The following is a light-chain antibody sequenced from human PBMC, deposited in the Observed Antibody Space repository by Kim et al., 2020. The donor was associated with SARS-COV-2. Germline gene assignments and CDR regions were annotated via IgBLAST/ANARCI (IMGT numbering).Light chain of an antibody. Sequence: LSPGEKANPSRRASPSVSHHHFAWYQQKPGQAHTLHIYGASYRATGFPDRFSGSGSGTGFTLTISRLEPEDSAVYYCQQYGRSPLTFGGGTKLEL. CDR2: GAS. V-gene: IGKV3-20*01. J-gene: IGKJ4*01. CDR1: PSVSHHH. CDR3: QQYGRSPLT.